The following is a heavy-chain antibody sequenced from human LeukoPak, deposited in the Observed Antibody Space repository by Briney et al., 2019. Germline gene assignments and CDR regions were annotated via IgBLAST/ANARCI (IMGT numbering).Heavy chain of an antibody. CDR1: GFTFSSYA. CDR2: ISYDGSNK. D-gene: IGHD3-22*01. J-gene: IGHJ4*02. V-gene: IGHV3-30-3*01. CDR3: ARVPQNYYDSSGSVYYFDY. Sequence: PGGSLRLSCAASGFTFSSYAMHWVRQAPGKGLEWVAVISYDGSNKYYADSVKGRFTISRDNSKITLYLQMNSLRAEDTAVYYCARVPQNYYDSSGSVYYFDYWGQGTLVTVSS.